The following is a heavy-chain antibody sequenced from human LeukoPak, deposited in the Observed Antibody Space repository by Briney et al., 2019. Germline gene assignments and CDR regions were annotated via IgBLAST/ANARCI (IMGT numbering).Heavy chain of an antibody. CDR3: TKEVTMAGFGFWWFDP. CDR1: GYTFTDCF. J-gene: IGHJ5*02. D-gene: IGHD6-19*01. Sequence: ASVKVSCKASGYTFTDCFIHWVRQAPGQGLEWLGWINPNSGGTNYAQKFQGRVTMTRDTSNSTAYMELTRLRSDDTAVYYCTKEVTMAGFGFWWFDPWGQGTLVTVSS. V-gene: IGHV1-2*02. CDR2: INPNSGGT.